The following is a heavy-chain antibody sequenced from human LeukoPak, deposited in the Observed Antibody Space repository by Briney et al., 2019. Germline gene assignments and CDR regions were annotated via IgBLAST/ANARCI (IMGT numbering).Heavy chain of an antibody. J-gene: IGHJ4*02. CDR1: GFTFSSYV. CDR2: ISVSGGST. Sequence: GGSLRLSCLASGFTFSSYVMNWVRQTPGKGLEWVSSISVSGGSTFYADSVKGRFTISRDNSKNTLYLQLNGLRTEDTALYYCARDRLLNCRGDCYIFDYWGQGTLVTVSS. CDR3: ARDRLLNCRGDCYIFDY. D-gene: IGHD2-21*01. V-gene: IGHV3-23*01.